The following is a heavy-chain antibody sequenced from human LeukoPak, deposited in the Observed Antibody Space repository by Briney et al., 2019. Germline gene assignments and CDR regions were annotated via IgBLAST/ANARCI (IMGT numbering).Heavy chain of an antibody. CDR3: ARDEARGPEVWFDP. CDR2: ISIGGSPV. V-gene: IGHV3-48*03. J-gene: IGHJ5*02. CDR1: GFNLSTYE. D-gene: IGHD3-10*01. Sequence: GGSLRLSCAASGFNLSTYEMNWVRQAPGKGLEWIAYISIGGSPVYYADSLKGRFTISSDSAKNSLYLQMNSLRVEDTAIYYCARDEARGPEVWFDPWGQGTQVTVSS.